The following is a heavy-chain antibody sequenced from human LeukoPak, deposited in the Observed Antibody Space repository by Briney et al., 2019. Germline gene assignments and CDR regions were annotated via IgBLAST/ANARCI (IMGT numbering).Heavy chain of an antibody. V-gene: IGHV3-21*01. CDR3: AREAHIVVAYMDV. Sequence: GGSLRLSCAASGFTFSSYAMNWVRQAPGKGLEWVSGISGSGTNTYYADSVKGRFTISRDNAKNSLYLQMNSLRAEDTAVYYCAREAHIVVAYMDVWGKGTTVTISS. D-gene: IGHD2-21*01. CDR1: GFTFSSYA. CDR2: ISGSGTNT. J-gene: IGHJ6*03.